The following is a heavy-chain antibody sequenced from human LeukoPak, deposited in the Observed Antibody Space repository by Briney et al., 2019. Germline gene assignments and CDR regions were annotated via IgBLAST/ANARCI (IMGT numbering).Heavy chain of an antibody. V-gene: IGHV5-51*01. J-gene: IGHJ4*02. CDR1: GYRFTSYW. CDR3: ARPDSDHSHFDY. CDR2: IYPGDSDT. D-gene: IGHD1-14*01. Sequence: GAPLKISCKGSGYRFTSYWIGGVGQMPGKGLGGMGVIYPGDSDTRYGPSFQGQVTISDDKSISTVHLQSTRLQASDPALYYCARPDSDHSHFDYWGQATLLTVSS.